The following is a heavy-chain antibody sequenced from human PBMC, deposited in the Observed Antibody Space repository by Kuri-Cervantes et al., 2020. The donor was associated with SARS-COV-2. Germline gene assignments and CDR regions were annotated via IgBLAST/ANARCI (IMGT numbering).Heavy chain of an antibody. CDR1: GYTLTELS. D-gene: IGHD2/OR15-2a*01. CDR2: FDPEDGET. CDR3: ARDFPLEYGVFDY. J-gene: IGHJ4*02. Sequence: ASVKVSCKVSGYTLTELSMHWVRQAPGKGLEWMGGFDPEDGETIYAQKFQGRVTITADKSTSTAYMELSSLRSEDTAVYYCARDFPLEYGVFDYWGQGTLVTVSS. V-gene: IGHV1-24*01.